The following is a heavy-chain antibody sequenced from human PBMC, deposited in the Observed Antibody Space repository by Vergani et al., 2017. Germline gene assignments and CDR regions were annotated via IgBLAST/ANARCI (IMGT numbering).Heavy chain of an antibody. CDR3: ATKSCGTPGCQIGYFRE. CDR2: ISYDGTQK. V-gene: IGHV3-30*03. CDR1: GFTSSYYG. J-gene: IGHJ1*01. D-gene: IGHD1-1*01. Sequence: QVHLVESGGGVVQPGRSLRLSCVVSGFTSSYYGMHWVRQAPGKGLEWVAVISYDGTQKYYADSGKGRVTISRDNSKSTLYLQMNSLRTEDTAVYYCATKSCGTPGCQIGYFREWGQGTLVTVSS.